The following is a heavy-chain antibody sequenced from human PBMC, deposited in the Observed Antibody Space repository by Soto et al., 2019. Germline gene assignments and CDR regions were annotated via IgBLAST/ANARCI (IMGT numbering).Heavy chain of an antibody. CDR3: ERRPRSGWYKDSMDV. J-gene: IGHJ6*02. D-gene: IGHD6-19*01. CDR2: IDPSDSYT. Sequence: GESLKISCKGSGYSFTSYWISWVRQMPGKGLEWMGRIDPSDSYTNYSPSFQGHVTISADKSISTAYLQWSSLKASDTAMYYCERRPRSGWYKDSMDVWGQGTTVTVSS. CDR1: GYSFTSYW. V-gene: IGHV5-10-1*01.